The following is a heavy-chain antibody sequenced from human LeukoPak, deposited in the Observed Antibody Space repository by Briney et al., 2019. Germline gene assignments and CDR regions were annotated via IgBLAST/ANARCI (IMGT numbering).Heavy chain of an antibody. CDR1: GGSFSGYY. CDR3: ARRDYCTSTTCYESYNWFDP. V-gene: IGHV4-34*01. Sequence: PSETLSLTCAVYGGSFSGYYWSWIRQPPGKGLEWIGEINHSGSTNYNPSLKSRVTISVDTSNNQFSLKLSSVTAADTAVYYCARRDYCTSTTCYESYNWFDPWGQGTLVTVSS. J-gene: IGHJ5*02. CDR2: INHSGST. D-gene: IGHD2-2*01.